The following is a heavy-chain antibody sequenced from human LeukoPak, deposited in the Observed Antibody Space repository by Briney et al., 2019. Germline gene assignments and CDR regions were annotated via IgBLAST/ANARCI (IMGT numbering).Heavy chain of an antibody. V-gene: IGHV1-18*01. Sequence: ASVKVSCKASGYTFTSYGISWVRRAPGQGLEWMGWISDYNGNTNYAQKFQGRVTMTTDTSTTTAYMELRSLRSGDTAVYYCARGRLGFCSGGSCSDFDYWGQGTLVSVSS. CDR2: ISDYNGNT. CDR3: ARGRLGFCSGGSCSDFDY. CDR1: GYTFTSYG. J-gene: IGHJ4*02. D-gene: IGHD2-15*01.